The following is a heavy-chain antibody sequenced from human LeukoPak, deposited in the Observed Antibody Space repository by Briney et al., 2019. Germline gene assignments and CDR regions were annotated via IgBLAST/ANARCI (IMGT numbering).Heavy chain of an antibody. CDR1: GFTFSRFT. V-gene: IGHV3-21*01. Sequence: GGSLRLSCAASGFTFSRFTMSWARQAPGKGLEWVSSISSNGAYIYYADSLRGRLTISRDNAKNSLYLQVNRLGAEDTAVYYCAREGGCHYDSSGDAFDIWGQGTMVTVSS. J-gene: IGHJ3*02. CDR3: AREGGCHYDSSGDAFDI. CDR2: ISSNGAYI. D-gene: IGHD3-22*01.